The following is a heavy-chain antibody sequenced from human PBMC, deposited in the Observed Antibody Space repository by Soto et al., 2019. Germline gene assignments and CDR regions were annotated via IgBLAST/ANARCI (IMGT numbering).Heavy chain of an antibody. CDR3: ARDHDGRNSF. J-gene: IGHJ4*02. Sequence: EVQLVESGGGLIQPGGSLRLSCAASGFSVSSNYMSWVRQAPGKGLEWVSVIYTGGSTYYADSVKGRFTISRDTSKNTLYLQMNCLRAEDTAVYYCARDHDGRNSFWGQGTLVTVSS. CDR2: IYTGGST. D-gene: IGHD6-6*01. CDR1: GFSVSSNY. V-gene: IGHV3-53*01.